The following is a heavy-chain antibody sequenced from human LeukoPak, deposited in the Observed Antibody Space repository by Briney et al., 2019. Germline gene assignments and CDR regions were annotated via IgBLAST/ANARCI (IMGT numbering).Heavy chain of an antibody. Sequence: SETLSLTCAVYGGPFSGYYWSWIRQPPGKGLEWIGEINHSGSTNNNPSLKSRVTISLDTSKNQFSLKLTSVTAADTAVYYCARVGDVDSRPLTYWGQGTPVTVSS. CDR1: GGPFSGYY. J-gene: IGHJ4*02. CDR3: ARVGDVDSRPLTY. CDR2: INHSGST. D-gene: IGHD5-24*01. V-gene: IGHV4-34*01.